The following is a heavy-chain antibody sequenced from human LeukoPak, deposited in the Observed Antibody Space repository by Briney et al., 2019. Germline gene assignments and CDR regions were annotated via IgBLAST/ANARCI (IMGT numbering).Heavy chain of an antibody. V-gene: IGHV4-59*01. Sequence: SETLSLTCTVSGGSISSYYWSWIRQPPGKGLEWIGYIYYSGSTNYNPSLKSRVTISVDTSKNQFSLKLGSVTAADTAVYYCARSPIVATFDYWGQGTLVTVSS. J-gene: IGHJ4*02. CDR2: IYYSGST. CDR3: ARSPIVATFDY. D-gene: IGHD5-12*01. CDR1: GGSISSYY.